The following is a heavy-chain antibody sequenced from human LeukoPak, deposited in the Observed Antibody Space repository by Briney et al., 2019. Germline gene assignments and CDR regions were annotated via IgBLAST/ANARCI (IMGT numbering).Heavy chain of an antibody. D-gene: IGHD2-15*01. CDR2: IYTSGST. CDR3: AGDGGVVVAADNWFDP. CDR1: GGSISSYY. V-gene: IGHV4-4*07. J-gene: IGHJ5*02. Sequence: SETLSLTCTVSGGSISSYYWSWIRQPAGKGLEWIGRIYTSGSTNYNPSLKSRVTMSVDTSKNQFSLKLSSVTAADTAVYYCAGDGGVVVAADNWFDPWGQGTLVTVSS.